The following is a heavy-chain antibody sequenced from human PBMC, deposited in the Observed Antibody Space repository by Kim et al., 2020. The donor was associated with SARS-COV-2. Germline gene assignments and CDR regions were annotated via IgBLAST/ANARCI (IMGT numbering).Heavy chain of an antibody. CDR3: ARGHPREQQQPPWDYYGMDV. CDR1: GGSFSGYY. D-gene: IGHD6-13*01. CDR2: INHSGST. Sequence: SETLSLTCAVYGGSFSGYYWSWIRQPPGKGLEWIGEINHSGSTNYNPSLKSRVTISVDTSKNQFSLKLSSVTAADTAVYYCARGHPREQQQPPWDYYGMDVWGQGTTVTVSS. V-gene: IGHV4-34*01. J-gene: IGHJ6*02.